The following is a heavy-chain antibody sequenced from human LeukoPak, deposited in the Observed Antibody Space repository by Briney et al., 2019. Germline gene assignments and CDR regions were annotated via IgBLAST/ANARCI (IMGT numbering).Heavy chain of an antibody. Sequence: ESGPTLAKPTQPLTLTCTFSGFSLSTSGAGVCWIRQPPGKALEWLALINWDGDKCYTPSLKTRLTITKDTSKNQVVLTMNIMDPVDTATYYCAHRPQMVGATRWTDYWGQGTLVTVSS. J-gene: IGHJ4*02. CDR1: GFSLSTSGAG. D-gene: IGHD1-26*01. CDR2: INWDGDK. CDR3: AHRPQMVGATRWTDY. V-gene: IGHV2-5*02.